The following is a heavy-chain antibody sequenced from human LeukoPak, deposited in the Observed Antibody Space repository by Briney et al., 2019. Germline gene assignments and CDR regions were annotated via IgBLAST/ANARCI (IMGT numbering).Heavy chain of an antibody. CDR2: ISSSSSTI. D-gene: IGHD3-9*01. CDR1: GFTFSSYS. J-gene: IGHJ6*03. V-gene: IGHV3-48*01. Sequence: GGSLRLSCAASGFTFSSYSMNWVRQAPGKGLEWVSYISSSSSTIYYADSVKGRLTISRDNAKNSLYLQMNSLRAEDTAVYYCARENVLRYFDYMDVWGKGTTATVSS. CDR3: ARENVLRYFDYMDV.